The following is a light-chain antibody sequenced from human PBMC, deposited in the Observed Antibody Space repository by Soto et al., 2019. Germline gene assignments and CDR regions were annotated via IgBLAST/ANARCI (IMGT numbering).Light chain of an antibody. CDR2: DAS. V-gene: IGKV1-33*01. Sequence: DIQMTQSPSSLSASVGDRVTITCQASQDISKYLNWYQLQPGKAPRLLIYDASNVDAGVPSRFSGSRSGTDFTLTISSLQPEDIATYFCQQFDTLPPAFGQGTKLEIK. CDR1: QDISKY. CDR3: QQFDTLPPA. J-gene: IGKJ2*01.